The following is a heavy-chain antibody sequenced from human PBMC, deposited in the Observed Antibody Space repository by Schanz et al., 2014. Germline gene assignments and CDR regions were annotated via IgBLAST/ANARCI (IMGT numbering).Heavy chain of an antibody. CDR3: VKTDAGWRFDY. D-gene: IGHD6-19*01. CDR2: ISDRGDGT. Sequence: EVQLVESGGGLVKPGGSLRLSCAASGFTSSNAWMSWVRQAPGKGLEWVSGISDRGDGTNYGDSVRGRFTISRDNSRNTVYLQMNNVGVDDTATYYCVKTDAGWRFDYWGQGTLVIVSS. J-gene: IGHJ4*02. V-gene: IGHV3-23*04. CDR1: GFTSSNAW.